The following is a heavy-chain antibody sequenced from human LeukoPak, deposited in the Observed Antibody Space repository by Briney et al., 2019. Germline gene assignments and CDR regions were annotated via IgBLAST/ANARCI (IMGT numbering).Heavy chain of an antibody. V-gene: IGHV5-51*01. CDR1: GYSFTNYW. J-gene: IGHJ6*02. CDR2: TYPGDSDT. CDR3: ARHQGSNYGLDV. D-gene: IGHD6-13*01. Sequence: GESLKISCKGSGYSFTNYWIAWVRQIPGKGLEWMGITYPGDSDTRYSPSFQGQVIISADKSISTAYLQWSSLEASDTAMYYCARHQGSNYGLDVWGQGTTVTVSS.